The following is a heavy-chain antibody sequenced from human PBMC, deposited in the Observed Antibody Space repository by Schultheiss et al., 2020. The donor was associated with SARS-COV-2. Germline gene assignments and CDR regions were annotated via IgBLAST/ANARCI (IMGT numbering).Heavy chain of an antibody. CDR3: ARVFLTDYYYYMDV. D-gene: IGHD3-3*01. Sequence: SQTLSLTCTVSGGSISSYYWSWIRQPPGKGLEWIGYIYYSGSTNYNPSLKSRVTISVDTSKNQFSLKLSSVTAADTAVYYCARVFLTDYYYYMDVWGKGTTVTVSS. CDR1: GGSISSYY. V-gene: IGHV4-59*01. J-gene: IGHJ6*03. CDR2: IYYSGST.